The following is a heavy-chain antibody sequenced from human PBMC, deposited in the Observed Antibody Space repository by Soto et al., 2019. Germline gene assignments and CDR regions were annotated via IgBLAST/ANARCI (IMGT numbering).Heavy chain of an antibody. V-gene: IGHV5-10-1*01. Sequence: GESLKISCQASGYSFTNYWISWVRQMPGKGLEWVGRIDPDDSYNNYSPPFQGHVTISVDKSISTAFLQWNSLKASDTGIYYCARHMKSGYLIVPDASDYWGQGTLVTVSS. CDR2: IDPDDSYN. CDR3: ARHMKSGYLIVPDASDY. CDR1: GYSFTNYW. D-gene: IGHD3-22*01. J-gene: IGHJ4*02.